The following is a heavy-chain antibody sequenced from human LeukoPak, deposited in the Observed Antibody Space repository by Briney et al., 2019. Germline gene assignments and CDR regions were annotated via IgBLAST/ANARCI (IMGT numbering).Heavy chain of an antibody. J-gene: IGHJ4*02. CDR2: IYGSGGRT. Sequence: AGSLRLSCAASGFTVSTYAMSWVRQAPGKGLEWVSGIYGSGGRTSYADSVKGRFTISRDNSKNTLYLQMNRLRAEDTAVYYCAKDQGDYSSGWSIFDYWGQGSLVTVSS. CDR3: AKDQGDYSSGWSIFDY. D-gene: IGHD6-19*01. CDR1: GFTVSTYA. V-gene: IGHV3-23*01.